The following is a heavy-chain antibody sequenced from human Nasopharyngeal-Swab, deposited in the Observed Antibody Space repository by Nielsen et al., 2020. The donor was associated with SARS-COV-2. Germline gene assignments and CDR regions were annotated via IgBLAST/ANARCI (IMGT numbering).Heavy chain of an antibody. Sequence: SETLSLTCTVSGGSISSGGYYWSWIRQPPGKGLEWIGYIYYSGSTNYNPSLKSRVTISVDTSKKQFSLKLSSVTAADTAVYYCARDVTMVRGVIGDYYGMDVWGQGTTVTVSS. V-gene: IGHV4-61*08. CDR2: IYYSGST. CDR3: ARDVTMVRGVIGDYYGMDV. CDR1: GGSISSGGYY. J-gene: IGHJ6*02. D-gene: IGHD3-10*01.